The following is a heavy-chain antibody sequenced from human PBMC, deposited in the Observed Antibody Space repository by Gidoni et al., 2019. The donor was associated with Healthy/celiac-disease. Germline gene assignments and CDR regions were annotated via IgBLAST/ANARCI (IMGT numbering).Heavy chain of an antibody. Sequence: VQLLESGGGLVQPGGSLRLSCAASGFTFSSYAMRWVRQAPGKGLGWVSAISGSGGSTYYADSVKGRFTISRDNSKNTLYLQMNSLRAEDTAVYYCAKGPVRYFDWLFECWGQGTLVTVSS. CDR1: GFTFSSYA. V-gene: IGHV3-23*01. CDR3: AKGPVRYFDWLFEC. CDR2: ISGSGGST. D-gene: IGHD3-9*01. J-gene: IGHJ4*02.